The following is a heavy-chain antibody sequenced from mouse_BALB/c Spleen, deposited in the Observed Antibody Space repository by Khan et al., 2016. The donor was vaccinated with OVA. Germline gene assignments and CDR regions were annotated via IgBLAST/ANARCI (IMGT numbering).Heavy chain of an antibody. Sequence: QVQLQQSGAELVRPGASVKLSCKASGYTFTSYWMNWVKQRPGQGLEWIGMIDPSDSKTHYNQKFKDKATLTVDKSSSTAYMHLSSLTSEDTAVYCCARVWYGCYFAVWGEGTLVTVSA. V-gene: IGHV1-61*01. CDR2: IDPSDSKT. J-gene: IGHJ3*01. D-gene: IGHD2-3*01. CDR3: ARVWYGCYFAV. CDR1: GYTFTSYW.